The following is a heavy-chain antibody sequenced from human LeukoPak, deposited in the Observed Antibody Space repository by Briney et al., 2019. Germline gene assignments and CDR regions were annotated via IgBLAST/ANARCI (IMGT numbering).Heavy chain of an antibody. CDR2: INSDGSST. CDR3: ARPRAPVTIDM. D-gene: IGHD4-17*01. J-gene: IGHJ3*02. V-gene: IGHV3-74*01. Sequence: PGGSLRLSCAASGFTLSSYWMHWVRQAPGKGLVWVSRINSDGSSTGYADSVKGRFTISRDNAKNTLYLQMSSLRGDDTAVYYCARPRAPVTIDMWGQGTMVTVSS. CDR1: GFTLSSYW.